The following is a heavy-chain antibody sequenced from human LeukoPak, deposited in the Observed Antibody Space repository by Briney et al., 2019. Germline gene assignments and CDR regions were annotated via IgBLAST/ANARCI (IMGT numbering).Heavy chain of an antibody. V-gene: IGHV3-21*01. J-gene: IGHJ6*03. CDR3: ARFGEYYGSGSYYNYYMDV. CDR2: ISSSSSYI. Sequence: PGGSLRLSCAASGFTFLNYTMNWVRQAPGKGLEWVSCISSSSSYIYYADSVKGRFTISRDNAKNSLFLRMNSLRAEDTAVYYCARFGEYYGSGSYYNYYMDVWGKGTTVTVSS. CDR1: GFTFLNYT. D-gene: IGHD3-10*01.